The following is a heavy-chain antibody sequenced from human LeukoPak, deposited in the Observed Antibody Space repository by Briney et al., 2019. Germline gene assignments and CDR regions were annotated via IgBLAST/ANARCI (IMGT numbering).Heavy chain of an antibody. CDR1: GGSISSYY. J-gene: IGHJ6*03. D-gene: IGHD3-22*01. V-gene: IGHV4-59*01. CDR3: TRGSIAYYYMDV. Sequence: SETLSLTCTGSGGSISSYYWSWIRQPPGKGLEWIGNIYYSGSTNYNPSLKSRVTISVDTSKNQFSLKLSSVTAADTAVYYCTRGSIAYYYMDVWGKGTTVTISS. CDR2: IYYSGST.